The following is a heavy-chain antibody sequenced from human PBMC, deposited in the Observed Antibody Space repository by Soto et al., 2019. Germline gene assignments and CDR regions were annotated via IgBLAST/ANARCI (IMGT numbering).Heavy chain of an antibody. D-gene: IGHD5-12*01. CDR3: ARDRPQVATIRYYYYSGMDV. V-gene: IGHV1-18*01. Sequence: QVQLVQSGAEVKKPGASVKVSCKASGYTFTSYGISWVRQAPGQGLEWMGWISAYNGNTNYAQKLQGRVTMTTDTATSTAYMEMRRLRSDDTAVYYCARDRPQVATIRYYYYSGMDVWGQGTTVTVSS. J-gene: IGHJ6*02. CDR2: ISAYNGNT. CDR1: GYTFTSYG.